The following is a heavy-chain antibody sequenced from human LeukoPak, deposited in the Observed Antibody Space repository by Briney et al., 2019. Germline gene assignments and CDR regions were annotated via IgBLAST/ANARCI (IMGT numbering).Heavy chain of an antibody. J-gene: IGHJ3*02. V-gene: IGHV4-59*11. CDR3: ARDPTTVTKGFDI. Sequence: PSETLTLTCTVSGGSISSHYWTWIRQSPGKGLEWIGYISYSGSTNYNPSLKSRVTLSGDTSKNQFSLKRSSVTAADTAVYYCARDPTTVTKGFDIWGQGTMVTVSS. CDR2: ISYSGST. D-gene: IGHD4-17*01. CDR1: GGSISSHY.